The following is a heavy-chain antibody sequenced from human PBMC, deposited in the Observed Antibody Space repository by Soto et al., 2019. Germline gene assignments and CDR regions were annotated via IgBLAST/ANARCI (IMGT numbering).Heavy chain of an antibody. D-gene: IGHD1-1*01. CDR1: GFSLISDRVA. Sequence: QITLKESGPTLVKPTQTLTLTCTFSGFSLISDRVAVGWIRQPPGKALEWLALTFWDDEKRYSPSLTSTLTITKVTSRNQVILTMTNMHPVDTATYYCARRRYNNAYYFDSWGQGILVTVSS. J-gene: IGHJ4*02. CDR2: TFWDDEK. CDR3: ARRRYNNAYYFDS. V-gene: IGHV2-5*02.